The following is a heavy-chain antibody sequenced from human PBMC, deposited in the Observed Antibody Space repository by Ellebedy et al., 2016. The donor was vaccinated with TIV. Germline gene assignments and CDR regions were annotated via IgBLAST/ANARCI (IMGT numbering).Heavy chain of an antibody. V-gene: IGHV4-59*01. D-gene: IGHD5-12*01. CDR3: ASEPDIVATWTGGMDV. Sequence: SETLSLTCTVSGGSISSYYWSWIRQPPGKGLEWIGYIYYSGSTNYNPSLKSRVTISVDTSKNQFSLKLSSVTAADTAVYYCASEPDIVATWTGGMDVWGQGTTVTVSS. J-gene: IGHJ6*02. CDR2: IYYSGST. CDR1: GGSISSYY.